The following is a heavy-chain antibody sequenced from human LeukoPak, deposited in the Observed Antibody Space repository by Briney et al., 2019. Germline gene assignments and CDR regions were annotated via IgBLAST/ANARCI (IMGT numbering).Heavy chain of an antibody. J-gene: IGHJ4*02. V-gene: IGHV3-30*02. D-gene: IGHD3-10*01. CDR3: AKDTAAFYGSGSYYGGDFDY. CDR2: IRYDGSNK. Sequence: SGGSLRLSCAASGFTFSSYGMHWVRQAPGKGLEWVAFIRYDGSNKYYADSVKGRFTISRDNSKNTLYLQMNSLRAEDTAVYYCAKDTAAFYGSGSYYGGDFDYWGQGTLVTVSS. CDR1: GFTFSSYG.